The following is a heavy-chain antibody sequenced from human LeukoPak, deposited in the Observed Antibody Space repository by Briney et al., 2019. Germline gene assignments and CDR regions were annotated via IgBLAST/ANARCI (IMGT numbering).Heavy chain of an antibody. CDR1: GYSFTSYW. J-gene: IGHJ4*02. CDR2: IYPGDSDT. CDR3: ARRVAYYDSSGYSTSSFLDY. Sequence: GESLKISCKGSGYSFTSYWIGWVRQMPGKGLEWMGIIYPGDSDTRYSPSFQGQVTISADKSISTAYLQWSSLKASDTAMYYCARRVAYYDSSGYSTSSFLDYWGQGTLVTVSS. V-gene: IGHV5-51*01. D-gene: IGHD3-22*01.